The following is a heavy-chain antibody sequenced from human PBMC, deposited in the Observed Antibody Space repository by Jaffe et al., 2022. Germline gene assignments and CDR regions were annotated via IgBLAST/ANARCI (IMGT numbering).Heavy chain of an antibody. J-gene: IGHJ4*02. CDR3: ARDRHAGKYYDFWSGYYTGRDQTQEDY. CDR1: GFTFSSYS. V-gene: IGHV3-21*01. D-gene: IGHD3-3*01. CDR2: ISSSSSYI. Sequence: EVQLVESGGGLVKPGGSLRLSCAASGFTFSSYSMNWVRQAPGKGLEWVSSISSSSSYIYYADSVKGRFTISRDNAKNSLYLQMNSLRAEDTAVYYCARDRHAGKYYDFWSGYYTGRDQTQEDYWGQGTLVTVSS.